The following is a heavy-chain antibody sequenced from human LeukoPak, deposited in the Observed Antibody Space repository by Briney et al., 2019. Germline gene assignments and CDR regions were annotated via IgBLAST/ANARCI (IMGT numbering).Heavy chain of an antibody. V-gene: IGHV1-18*01. Sequence: ASVKVSCKASGYTFTNYGISWVRQAPGQGLEWMGWISAYNGNTNYAQKLQGRVTMTTDTSTSTAYMELRSLRSDDTAVYYCARDYYDSSGYAEYFQHWGQGALVTVSS. CDR3: ARDYYDSSGYAEYFQH. CDR2: ISAYNGNT. D-gene: IGHD3-22*01. CDR1: GYTFTNYG. J-gene: IGHJ1*01.